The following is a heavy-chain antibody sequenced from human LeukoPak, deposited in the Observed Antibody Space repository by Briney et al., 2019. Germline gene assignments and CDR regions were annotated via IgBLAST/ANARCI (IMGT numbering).Heavy chain of an antibody. CDR3: ARDNYGGNFPNWFDP. J-gene: IGHJ5*02. Sequence: PSETLSLTCTVSGASITSYYWGWIRQPPEKGLECIGSITNSGRTNYNPSLKSRVTISVDTSKNQFSLKLSSVTAADTAVYYCARDNYGGNFPNWFDPGGQGTLVTVSS. CDR2: ITNSGRT. V-gene: IGHV4-59*01. CDR1: GASITSYY. D-gene: IGHD4-23*01.